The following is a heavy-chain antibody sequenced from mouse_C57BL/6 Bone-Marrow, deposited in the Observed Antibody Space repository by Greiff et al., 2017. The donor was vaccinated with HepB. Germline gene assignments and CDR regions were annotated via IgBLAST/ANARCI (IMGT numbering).Heavy chain of an antibody. V-gene: IGHV14-3*01. CDR3: APYDYDGGWAY. CDR2: IDPANGNT. D-gene: IGHD2-4*01. J-gene: IGHJ3*01. CDR1: GFNIKNTY. Sequence: VQLKESVAELVRPGASVKLSCTASGFNIKNTYMHWVNQRPEQGLEWIGRIDPANGNTKYAPKFQGKATITADTSSNTAYLQISSLTSEDTAIYYGAPYDYDGGWAYWGQGTLVTVSA.